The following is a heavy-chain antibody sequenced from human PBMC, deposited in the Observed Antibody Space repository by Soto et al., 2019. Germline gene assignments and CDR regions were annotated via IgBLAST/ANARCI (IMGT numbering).Heavy chain of an antibody. V-gene: IGHV4-59*01. Sequence: SETLSLTCTVSGGSISSYYWSWIRQPPGKGLEWIGYIYYSGSTNYNPSLKSRVTISVDTSKNQFSLKLSSVTAADTAVYYCARVGSTQPRPPKNYYYYMDVWGKGTTVTVSS. D-gene: IGHD2-2*01. J-gene: IGHJ6*03. CDR1: GGSISSYY. CDR3: ARVGSTQPRPPKNYYYYMDV. CDR2: IYYSGST.